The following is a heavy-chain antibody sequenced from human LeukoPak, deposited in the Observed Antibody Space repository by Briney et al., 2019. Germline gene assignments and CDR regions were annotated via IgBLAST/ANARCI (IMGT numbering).Heavy chain of an antibody. Sequence: PSETLSLTCTVSGGSTSSYYWSWIRQPPGKGLEWIGYIYYSGSTNYNPSLKSRVTISVDTSKNQFSLKLSSVTAADTAVYYCARYAKGYFDYWGQGTLVTVSS. CDR1: GGSTSSYY. D-gene: IGHD2-8*01. J-gene: IGHJ4*02. V-gene: IGHV4-59*01. CDR3: ARYAKGYFDY. CDR2: IYYSGST.